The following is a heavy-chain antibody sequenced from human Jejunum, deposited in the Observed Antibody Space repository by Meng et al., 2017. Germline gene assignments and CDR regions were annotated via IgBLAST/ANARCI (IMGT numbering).Heavy chain of an antibody. Sequence: GESLKISCAASGFTFSDSGMHWVRQAPGKGPEWVANIKQDGSDKNYVDSVKGRFTISRDNAENSLFLQMDRLRSDDTAVYYCARDPRSAGKYNYFDPWGRGTLVTVSS. CDR3: ARDPRSAGKYNYFDP. CDR2: IKQDGSDK. J-gene: IGHJ5*02. CDR1: GFTFSDSG. V-gene: IGHV3-7*01.